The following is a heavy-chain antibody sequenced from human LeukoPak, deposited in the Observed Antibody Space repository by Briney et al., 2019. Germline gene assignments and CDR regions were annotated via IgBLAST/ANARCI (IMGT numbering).Heavy chain of an antibody. J-gene: IGHJ3*02. Sequence: GGSLRLSCAASGFTVSSNHVSWVRQAPAKGMEWVSSFYRGISTYYADSVKGRFTTSRDHSKNTVYLQMDSLRPEATAVYYCARYYDSSGYTQGAFDIWGQGTMVTVS. V-gene: IGHV3-66*02. CDR3: ARYYDSSGYTQGAFDI. CDR2: FYRGIST. CDR1: GFTVSSNH. D-gene: IGHD3-22*01.